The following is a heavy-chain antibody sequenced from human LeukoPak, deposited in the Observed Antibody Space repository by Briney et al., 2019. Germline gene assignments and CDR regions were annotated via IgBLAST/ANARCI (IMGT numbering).Heavy chain of an antibody. Sequence: PGGSLRLSCAASGFTFSSYGMHWVRQAPGKGLEWVAFIRYDGSNKYYADSVKGRFTISRDNSKNTLYLQMNRLRAEDTAVYYCAKTLGLPGHDAFDIWGQGTMVTVSS. CDR1: GFTFSSYG. J-gene: IGHJ3*02. CDR3: AKTLGLPGHDAFDI. V-gene: IGHV3-30*02. D-gene: IGHD2-15*01. CDR2: IRYDGSNK.